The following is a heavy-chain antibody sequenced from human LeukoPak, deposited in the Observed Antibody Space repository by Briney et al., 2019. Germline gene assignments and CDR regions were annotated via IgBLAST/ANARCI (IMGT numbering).Heavy chain of an antibody. CDR2: ITSNGGNT. CDR3: ARATLEGYYDT. V-gene: IGHV3-64*01. J-gene: IGHJ4*02. CDR1: GFTFSSLV. Sequence: GGSLRLSCAASGFTFSSLVLHWVRQAPGKGLEYVSAITSNGGNTYYANSVKGRFTITRDNSKNTLYLQMGGLRAEDMALYYCARATLEGYYDTWGQGTLVTVSS. D-gene: IGHD3-22*01.